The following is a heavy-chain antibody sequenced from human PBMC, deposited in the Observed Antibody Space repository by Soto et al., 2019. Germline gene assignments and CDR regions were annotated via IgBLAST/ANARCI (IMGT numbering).Heavy chain of an antibody. V-gene: IGHV1-69*13. D-gene: IGHD3-3*01. CDR2: IIPIFGTA. CDR3: ARAGSEYDFWSGYYGDYYYGMDV. CDR1: GGTFSSYA. J-gene: IGHJ6*02. Sequence: ASVKVSCKASGGTFSSYAISWVRQAPGQGLEWMGGIIPIFGTANYAQKFQGRVTITADESTSTDYMELSSPRSEDTAVYYCARAGSEYDFWSGYYGDYYYGMDVWG.